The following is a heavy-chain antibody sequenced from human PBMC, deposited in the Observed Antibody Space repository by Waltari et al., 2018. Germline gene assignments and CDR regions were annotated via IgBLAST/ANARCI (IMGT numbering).Heavy chain of an antibody. CDR3: ARSFLAVAGTGYYYMDG. V-gene: IGHV4-34*01. CDR1: GGSFSGYY. CDR2: IDHSGST. J-gene: IGHJ6*03. D-gene: IGHD6-19*01. Sequence: QVQLQQWGAGLLKPSETLSLTCAVYGGSFSGYYWRWIRQPPGKGLEWIGEIDHSGSTNYNPSLRSRVTISVDASKNQFSLRLRSVTAADTAVYYCARSFLAVAGTGYYYMDGWGKGTTVTVSS.